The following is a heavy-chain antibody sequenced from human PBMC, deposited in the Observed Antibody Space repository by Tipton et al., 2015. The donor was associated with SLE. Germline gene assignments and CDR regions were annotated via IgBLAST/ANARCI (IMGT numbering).Heavy chain of an antibody. Sequence: LRLSCTIYRGSFSGYHWSWIRQPPGKGLEWIGEINYRGSTNYNPSLKSRVTISIGTSKNQLSLELNSMTAADTAVYYCARGVAYYYDSGAFDIWGQGTMVTVSS. J-gene: IGHJ3*02. CDR3: ARGVAYYYDSGAFDI. D-gene: IGHD3-22*01. CDR2: INYRGST. V-gene: IGHV4-34*01. CDR1: RGSFSGYH.